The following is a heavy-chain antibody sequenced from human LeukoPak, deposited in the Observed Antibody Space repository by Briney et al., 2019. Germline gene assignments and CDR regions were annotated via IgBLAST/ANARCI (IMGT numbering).Heavy chain of an antibody. D-gene: IGHD3-3*01. J-gene: IGHJ4*02. CDR3: ARLSIFGVVIRALDY. V-gene: IGHV5-10-1*01. CDR1: GYSFTSYW. Sequence: RGESLKISCKGSGYSFTSYWIGWVRQMPGKGLEWMGMIDPSDSYTNYSLSFQGHVTISADKSVSTAYLQWASLKASDTAMYYCARLSIFGVVIRALDYWGPGTLLTVSS. CDR2: IDPSDSYT.